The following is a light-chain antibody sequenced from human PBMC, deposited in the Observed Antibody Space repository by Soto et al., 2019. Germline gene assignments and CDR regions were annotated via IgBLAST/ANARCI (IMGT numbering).Light chain of an antibody. Sequence: QSVLTQPPSASASLGASVTLTCTLSSGYSNYKVEWYQQRPGKGPRFVMRVGTGGIVGSKGDGIPDRFSVLGSGLNRYLTIENIQEEDESDYHCGADHGSGSNFVSVVFGGGTKLTVL. CDR2: VGTGGIVG. CDR3: GADHGSGSNFVSVV. J-gene: IGLJ2*01. V-gene: IGLV9-49*01. CDR1: SGYSNYK.